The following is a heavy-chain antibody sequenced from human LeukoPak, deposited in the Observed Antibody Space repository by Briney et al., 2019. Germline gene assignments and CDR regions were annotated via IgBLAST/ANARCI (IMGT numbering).Heavy chain of an antibody. CDR1: GGSISTYY. V-gene: IGHV4-59*01. CDR3: ARAPGGNAGNFQH. CDR2: IYYSGST. D-gene: IGHD4-23*01. J-gene: IGHJ1*01. Sequence: SETLSLTCTVSGGSISTYYWNWIRQPPGKGLEWIGYIYYSGSTNYNPSLKSRVTISVDTSKNRFSLKLSSVTAADTAVYYCARAPGGNAGNFQHWGQGTLVTVSS.